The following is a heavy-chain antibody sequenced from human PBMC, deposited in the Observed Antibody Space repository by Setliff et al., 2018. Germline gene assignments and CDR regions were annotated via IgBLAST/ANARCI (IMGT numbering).Heavy chain of an antibody. Sequence: SETLSLTCTVSGDSISSRTHYWSWIRQPAGKGLEWIGQVYTSWSTNYNPSLKSRVTISLDTSKNLFSLNLSSLTAADTAVYYCARVSGFQYMDVWGKGTTVTVSS. CDR1: GDSISSRTHY. J-gene: IGHJ6*03. D-gene: IGHD3-3*01. CDR3: ARVSGFQYMDV. CDR2: VYTSWST. V-gene: IGHV4-61*09.